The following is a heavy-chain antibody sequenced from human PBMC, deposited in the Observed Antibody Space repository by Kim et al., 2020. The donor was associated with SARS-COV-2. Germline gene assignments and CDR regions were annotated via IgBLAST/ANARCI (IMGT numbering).Heavy chain of an antibody. V-gene: IGHV3-23*01. CDR2: ISGSCGST. CDR1: GFTFSSYA. CDR3: AKGPYYYDSSGYYPFDY. D-gene: IGHD3-22*01. J-gene: IGHJ4*02. Sequence: GGSLRLSCAASGFTFSSYAMSWVRQAPGKGLEWVSAISGSCGSTYYADSVKGRFTISRDNSKNTLYLQMNSLRAEDTAVYYCAKGPYYYDSSGYYPFDYWGQGTLVTVSS.